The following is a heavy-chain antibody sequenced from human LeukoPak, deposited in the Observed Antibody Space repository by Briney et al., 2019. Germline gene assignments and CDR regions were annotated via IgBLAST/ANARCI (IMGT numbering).Heavy chain of an antibody. CDR1: GGSISGSNW. CDR3: ARDRGNWGLDY. Sequence: SGTLSLTCAVSGGSISGSNWWTWVRQPPGKGLEWIGEIYHSGSTNYNPSLKSRVTISVDTSKNQFSLKLSSVTAADTAVYYCARDRGNWGLDYWGQGTLVTVSS. D-gene: IGHD7-27*01. CDR2: IYHSGST. J-gene: IGHJ4*02. V-gene: IGHV4-4*02.